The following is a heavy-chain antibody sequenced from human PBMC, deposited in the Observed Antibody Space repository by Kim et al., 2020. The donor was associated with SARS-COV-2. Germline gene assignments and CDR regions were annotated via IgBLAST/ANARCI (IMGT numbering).Heavy chain of an antibody. CDR1: GFTFSSYA. CDR2: ISYDGSNK. Sequence: GGSLRLSCAASGFTFSSYAMHWVRQAPGKGLEWVAVISYDGSNKYYADSVKGRFTISRDNSKNTLYLQMNSLRAEDTAVYYCARDASTVTTVGNWVDWGQGTLVTVSS. J-gene: IGHJ4*02. CDR3: ARDASTVTTVGNWVD. D-gene: IGHD4-17*01. V-gene: IGHV3-30-3*01.